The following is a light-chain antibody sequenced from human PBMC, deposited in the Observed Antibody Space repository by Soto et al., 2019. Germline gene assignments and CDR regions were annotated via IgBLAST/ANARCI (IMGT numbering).Light chain of an antibody. CDR3: SSYTTRTTPWV. Sequence: QSALTQPASVSGSPGQSITISCTGTRSDVGGYNYVSWYQQHPVTAPKLVIYEVHNRPSGVSDRFSGSTSGNTASLTISGLQTEDEADYYCSSYTTRTTPWVFGGGTKLTVL. J-gene: IGLJ3*02. V-gene: IGLV2-14*03. CDR1: RSDVGGYNY. CDR2: EVH.